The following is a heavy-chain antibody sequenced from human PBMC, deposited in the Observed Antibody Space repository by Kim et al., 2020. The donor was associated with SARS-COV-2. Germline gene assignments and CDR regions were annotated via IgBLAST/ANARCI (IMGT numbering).Heavy chain of an antibody. J-gene: IGHJ4*02. D-gene: IGHD6-19*01. V-gene: IGHV4-39*01. Sequence: SHTPSLKSRVHISVDTSKNQFSLKLSSVTAADTAVYYCASYSSGWSVDYWGQGTLVTVSS. CDR3: ASYSSGWSVDY.